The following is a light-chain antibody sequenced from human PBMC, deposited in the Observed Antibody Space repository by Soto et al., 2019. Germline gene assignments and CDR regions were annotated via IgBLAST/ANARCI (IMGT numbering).Light chain of an antibody. J-gene: IGKJ1*01. V-gene: IGKV3-20*01. Sequence: EIVLTQSPGTLSLSPGERATLSCGASQSVTSNYLAGYQQKPGQAPRLLIFGASIRVTGIPDRFIGSGSGTDFTLTISRLEPEDFAVYYCQHYVTSLTTFGQGTKVDIK. CDR3: QHYVTSLTT. CDR1: QSVTSNY. CDR2: GAS.